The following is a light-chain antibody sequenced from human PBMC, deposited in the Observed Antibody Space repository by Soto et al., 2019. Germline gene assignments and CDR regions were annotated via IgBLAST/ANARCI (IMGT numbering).Light chain of an antibody. CDR3: QQYESYSPLT. Sequence: DIPMTQSPSILSASVGDRVTITCRASQSIRSWLAWYQQKPGKAPKLLIYDAYSLESGVPSRFSGRRSGTEFTLTIAGLQPEDFATYYCQQYESYSPLTFGGGTKVELK. V-gene: IGKV1-5*01. CDR1: QSIRSW. CDR2: DAY. J-gene: IGKJ4*01.